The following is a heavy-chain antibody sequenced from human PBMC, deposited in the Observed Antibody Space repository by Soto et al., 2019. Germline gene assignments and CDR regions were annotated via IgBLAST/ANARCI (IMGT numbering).Heavy chain of an antibody. CDR3: VRESYCAFNFSRLAV. J-gene: IGHJ6*02. CDR2: TYYRSKWYN. Sequence: QTLSLTCAISGDRLFSNSAAWNGIRQSPSRGLEWLGRTYYRSKWYNDYAVSVRGRISINPDTPKNQFSLQLNSVTPEDTAVYYCVRESYCAFNFSRLAVCGQGTTVPVSS. V-gene: IGHV6-1*01. CDR1: GDRLFSNSAA. D-gene: IGHD1-26*01.